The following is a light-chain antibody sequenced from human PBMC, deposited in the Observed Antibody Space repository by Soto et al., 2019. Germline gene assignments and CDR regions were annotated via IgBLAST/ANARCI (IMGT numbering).Light chain of an antibody. CDR1: QSVSSSY. CDR2: GAS. J-gene: IGKJ4*01. CDR3: QQYGSSPLT. V-gene: IGKV3-20*01. Sequence: EIVFTHSPGTLSLSPGERATLSCRASQSVSSSYLAWYQQKPGQAPRLLIYGASSRATGIPDRFSGSGSGTDFTLTISRLEPEDLAVYYCQQYGSSPLTFGGGTKVDIK.